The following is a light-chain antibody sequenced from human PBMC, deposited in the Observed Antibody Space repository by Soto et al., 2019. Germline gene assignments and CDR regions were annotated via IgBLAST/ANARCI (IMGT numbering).Light chain of an antibody. CDR3: SSKRDSSTLFV. J-gene: IGLJ1*01. Sequence: QSVLTQPASVSGSPGQSITISCTGTSSDVGGYNSVSWYRQHLGKAPKLMIYEVSNRPSGVSDRFSGSKSGNTASLTISGLQAEDEADYYCSSKRDSSTLFVFGTGTKVTAL. CDR2: EVS. V-gene: IGLV2-14*01. CDR1: SSDVGGYNS.